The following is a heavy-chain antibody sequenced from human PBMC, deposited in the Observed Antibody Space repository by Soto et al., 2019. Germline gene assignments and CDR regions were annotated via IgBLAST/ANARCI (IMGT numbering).Heavy chain of an antibody. D-gene: IGHD2-15*01. Sequence: QVRLQESGPGLVKPSETLSLNCTVSGDSIGSVKYHWGWIRQSPGKGLEWIGSMYSTGSTQYNPTLKSRVTMSVDTSTNQFSLKLSSVTAADTAIYYCARRPVRGGNSGVGFDPWGQGTLVTVSS. CDR3: ARRPVRGGNSGVGFDP. CDR2: MYSTGST. V-gene: IGHV4-39*01. CDR1: GDSIGSVKYH. J-gene: IGHJ5*02.